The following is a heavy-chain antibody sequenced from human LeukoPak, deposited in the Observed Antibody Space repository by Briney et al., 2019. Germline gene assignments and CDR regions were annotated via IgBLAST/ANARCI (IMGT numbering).Heavy chain of an antibody. Sequence: PSETLSLSCTVSGGSISNYYWSWIRQPPGKGLECIGYFYYSGSTNYNPSLKSRVTISVDTSKSQFSLKLTSVTAADTAVYYCARVGQPNAFATCGEGTMFTVSP. J-gene: IGHJ3*02. CDR1: GGSISNYY. CDR3: ARVGQPNAFAT. CDR2: FYYSGST. D-gene: IGHD1-26*01. V-gene: IGHV4-59*08.